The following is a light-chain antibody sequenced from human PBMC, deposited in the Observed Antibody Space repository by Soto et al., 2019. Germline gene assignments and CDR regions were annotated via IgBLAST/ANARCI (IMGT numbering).Light chain of an antibody. V-gene: IGLV2-23*01. J-gene: IGLJ1*01. CDR1: SSDVGNFNL. Sequence: QSALTQPASVSGSPGQSITISCTGTSSDVGNFNLVSWYQQHPGKAPKLIIYEANQRPSGVSSRFSGSKSGNTASLPISGLRSEDEADYHCCSYAGGSAYVFGTGTKLTVL. CDR3: CSYAGGSAYV. CDR2: EAN.